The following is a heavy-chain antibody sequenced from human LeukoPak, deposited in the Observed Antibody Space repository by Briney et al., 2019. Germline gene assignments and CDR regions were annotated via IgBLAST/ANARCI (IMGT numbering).Heavy chain of an antibody. Sequence: SETLTLTCTVSGGSISTCNYYWVRHPPPPGMGLEWIGNIFYIGSTYYSPSLRSRVTISLDTSRNQFSLKLNSVTAADTAVYYCAKSNGYGLVDIWGQGTMVTVSS. V-gene: IGHV4-39*07. CDR3: AKSNGYGLVDI. CDR1: GGSISTCNYY. D-gene: IGHD3-10*01. CDR2: IFYIGST. J-gene: IGHJ3*02.